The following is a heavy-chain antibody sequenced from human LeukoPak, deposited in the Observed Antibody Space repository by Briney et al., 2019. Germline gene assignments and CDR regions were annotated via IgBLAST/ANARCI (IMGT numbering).Heavy chain of an antibody. CDR2: ISGSGGST. V-gene: IGHV3-23*01. CDR1: GFTFSSYA. D-gene: IGHD2-15*01. CDR3: AKDFIVVVVAAGDY. Sequence: GGSLRLSCAASGFTFSSYAMSWVRQAPGKGLEWVSAISGSGGSTYYADSVKGRFTISRDNSKNTLYLQMNSLRAEDTAVYYCAKDFIVVVVAAGDYWGQGTLVTVSS. J-gene: IGHJ4*02.